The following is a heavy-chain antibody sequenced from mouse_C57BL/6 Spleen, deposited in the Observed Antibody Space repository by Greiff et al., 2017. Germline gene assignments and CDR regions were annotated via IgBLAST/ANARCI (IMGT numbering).Heavy chain of an antibody. Sequence: EVQLQESGPGLVKPSQSLSLTCSVTGYSITSGYYWNWIRQFPGNNLEWMGYIRYDGSNYYNPSLKNRLSITRDTSKNTFCLKLNSVTTDDTATYVCAKAPGARCCAMDYWGQGTSVTVSS. CDR2: IRYDGSN. V-gene: IGHV3-6*01. CDR3: AKAPGARCCAMDY. CDR1: GYSITSGYY. J-gene: IGHJ4*01. D-gene: IGHD6-1*01.